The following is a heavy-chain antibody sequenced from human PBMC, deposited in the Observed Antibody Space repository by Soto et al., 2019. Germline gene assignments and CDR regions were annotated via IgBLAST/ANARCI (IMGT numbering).Heavy chain of an antibody. V-gene: IGHV4-39*01. CDR1: GGSVSSSSYY. J-gene: IGHJ4*02. CDR3: ARLRVGSRSYSLATFAN. Sequence: SETLSLTCTVSGGSVSSSSYYWGWIRQPPGKGLEWIGSIYYSGSTYYNPSLKSRVAISVDTSKNQFSPKLSSVTAADTAVYYCARLRVGSRSYSLATFANWGQGTLVT. CDR2: IYYSGST. D-gene: IGHD3-10*01.